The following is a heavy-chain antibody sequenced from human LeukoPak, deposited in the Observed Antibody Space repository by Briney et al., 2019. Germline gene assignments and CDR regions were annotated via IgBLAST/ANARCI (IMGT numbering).Heavy chain of an antibody. J-gene: IGHJ5*02. D-gene: IGHD1-26*01. Sequence: GGSLRLSCAASGFTFSEHYMDWVRQAPGKGLEWVSGINWNGGSTGYADSVKGRFTISRDNAKNSLYPQMNSLRAEDTALYYCARDKWELLQNWFDPWGQGTLVTVSS. CDR2: INWNGGST. CDR3: ARDKWELLQNWFDP. CDR1: GFTFSEHY. V-gene: IGHV3-20*04.